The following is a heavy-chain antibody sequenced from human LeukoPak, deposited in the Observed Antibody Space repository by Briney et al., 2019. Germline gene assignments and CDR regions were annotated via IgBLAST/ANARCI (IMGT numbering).Heavy chain of an antibody. CDR2: INPSGGST. D-gene: IGHD3-22*01. Sequence: ASVKVSCKASGYTFTSYYMHWVRQAPGQGLEWMGIINPSGGSTSYAQKFQGRVTMTRDTSTSTVYMELSSLRSEDTAVYYCARDRISENSSGYYYGDFDYWGQGTLVTVSS. V-gene: IGHV1-46*01. CDR3: ARDRISENSSGYYYGDFDY. J-gene: IGHJ4*02. CDR1: GYTFTSYY.